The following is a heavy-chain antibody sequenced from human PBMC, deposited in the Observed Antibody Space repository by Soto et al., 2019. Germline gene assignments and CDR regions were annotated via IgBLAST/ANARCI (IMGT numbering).Heavy chain of an antibody. J-gene: IGHJ4*02. Sequence: EVQLLESGGGLAQPGGSLRLSCAASGFAFSSSAMAWIRQTPGKGLQWVSAITVAGGGIYYADSGKGRFTISRDNSKKTLYLQMNSLSPEDTAQYFCAKWPPSPKMGVTSHWGQGTLVTVSS. CDR3: AKWPPSPKMGVTSH. CDR2: ITVAGGGI. V-gene: IGHV3-23*01. CDR1: GFAFSSSA. D-gene: IGHD1-26*01.